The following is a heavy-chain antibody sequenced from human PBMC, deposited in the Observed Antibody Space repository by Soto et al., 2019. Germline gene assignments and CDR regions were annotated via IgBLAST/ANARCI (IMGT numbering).Heavy chain of an antibody. D-gene: IGHD3-9*01. J-gene: IGHJ6*02. Sequence: GGSLRLSCVASGFTFSTYALHWVRQAPGKGLEWVALISSDGSITFYADSVRGRFTISRDNSKNTLYLQMNSLRPEDTAVYYCASYRYFDFPYYYYYGMDVWGQGTTVTVSS. CDR2: ISSDGSIT. CDR1: GFTFSTYA. V-gene: IGHV3-30-3*01. CDR3: ASYRYFDFPYYYYYGMDV.